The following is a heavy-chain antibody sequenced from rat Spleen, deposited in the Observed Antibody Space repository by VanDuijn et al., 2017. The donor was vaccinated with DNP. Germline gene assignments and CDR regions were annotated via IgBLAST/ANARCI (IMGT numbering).Heavy chain of an antibody. CDR2: VNSAGST. CDR1: GYSITSCCR. D-gene: IGHD1-4*01. CDR3: ARWPGYNPPYAMDA. Sequence: EVQLQESGPGLVKPSQSLSLTCSVTGYSITSCCRWNWIRKFPGNKLEWMGSVNSAGSTNYNPSLKSRISITRDISKNQLFLQVNSVTTEDTATYYCARWPGYNPPYAMDAWGQGTSVTVSS. V-gene: IGHV3-3*01. J-gene: IGHJ4*01.